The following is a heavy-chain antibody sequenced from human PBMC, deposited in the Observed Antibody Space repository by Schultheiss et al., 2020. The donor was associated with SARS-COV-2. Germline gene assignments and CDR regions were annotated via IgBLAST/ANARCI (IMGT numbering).Heavy chain of an antibody. D-gene: IGHD2-2*01. CDR3: ATNDGDCFSTSCYPKYFDY. J-gene: IGHJ4*02. V-gene: IGHV3-33*01. Sequence: GGSLRLSCAASGFTFSSYGMHWVRQAPGKGLEWVAVIWYDGGNKYYADSVKGRFTISRDNSKNTLFLQMNSLRAEDTAVYYCATNDGDCFSTSCYPKYFDYWGQGTLVTVSS. CDR2: IWYDGGNK. CDR1: GFTFSSYG.